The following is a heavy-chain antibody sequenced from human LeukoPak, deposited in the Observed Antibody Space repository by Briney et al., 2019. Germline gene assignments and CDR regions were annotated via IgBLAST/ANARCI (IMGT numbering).Heavy chain of an antibody. V-gene: IGHV1-18*01. CDR1: GYRFTSYG. J-gene: IGHJ4*02. CDR2: ISAYNGNT. D-gene: IGHD3-9*01. Sequence: GASVKVSCKASGYRFTSYGISWVRQAPGQGLEWMGWISAYNGNTNYAQKLQGRVTMTTDTSTSTAYMELGSLRSDGTAVYYCARGGDGDILTGLVFDYWGQGTLVTVSS. CDR3: ARGGDGDILTGLVFDY.